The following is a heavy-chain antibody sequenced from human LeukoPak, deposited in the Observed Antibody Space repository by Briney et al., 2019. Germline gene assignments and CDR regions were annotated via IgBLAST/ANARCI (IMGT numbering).Heavy chain of an antibody. Sequence: GGALRLSCAASGVTFSSYAMSWVCEAPGKGLGRGSGISGSGDGTHCAASVKGRFTISRDHSKNTLYLQMTSLRAEDTAVYYWAKKIYFDSWGQGTLVTVSS. CDR1: GVTFSSYA. J-gene: IGHJ4*02. V-gene: IGHV3-23*01. CDR3: AKKIYFDS. CDR2: ISGSGDGT.